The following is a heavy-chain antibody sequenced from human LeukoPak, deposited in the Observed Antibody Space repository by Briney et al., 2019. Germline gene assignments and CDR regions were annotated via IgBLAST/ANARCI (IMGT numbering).Heavy chain of an antibody. V-gene: IGHV5-51*01. D-gene: IGHD4-23*01. CDR1: GYRFTSYW. CDR2: IYPGDSDT. Sequence: GESLKISCKGSGYRFTSYWIGWVRQMPGKGLEWMGIIYPGDSDTRYSPSFQGQVTISADKSISTAYLQWSSLKASDTAMYYCARQRDYGGNSDWYFDLWGRGTLVTVSS. J-gene: IGHJ2*01. CDR3: ARQRDYGGNSDWYFDL.